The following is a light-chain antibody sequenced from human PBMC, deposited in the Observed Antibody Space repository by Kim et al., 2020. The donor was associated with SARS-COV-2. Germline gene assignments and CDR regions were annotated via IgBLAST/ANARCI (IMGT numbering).Light chain of an antibody. Sequence: QSITLSCTGTSSDVGVYNYVSWYQQHPGKAPKLMIYDVSNRPSGVSNRFSGSKSGNTASLTISGLQAEDEADYYCSSYTSSSTPYVFGTGTKVTVL. CDR3: SSYTSSSTPYV. J-gene: IGLJ1*01. CDR1: SSDVGVYNY. V-gene: IGLV2-14*03. CDR2: DVS.